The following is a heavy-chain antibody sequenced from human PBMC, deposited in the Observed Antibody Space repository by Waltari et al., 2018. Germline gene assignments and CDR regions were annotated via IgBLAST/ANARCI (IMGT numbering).Heavy chain of an antibody. D-gene: IGHD2-2*01. CDR1: GYTFTSYY. Sequence: QVQLVQSGAEVKKPGASVKVSCKASGYTFTSYYMHWVRQAPGQGLEWMGIISPRGGSTSYAQKFQGRVTMTRDTSTSTVYMELSSLRSEDTAVYYCARDVPQYCSSTSCYHLGSWGQGTLVTVSS. V-gene: IGHV1-46*01. J-gene: IGHJ4*02. CDR2: ISPRGGST. CDR3: ARDVPQYCSSTSCYHLGS.